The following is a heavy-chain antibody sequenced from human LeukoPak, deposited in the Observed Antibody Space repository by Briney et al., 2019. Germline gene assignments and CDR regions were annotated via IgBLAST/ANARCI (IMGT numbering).Heavy chain of an antibody. J-gene: IGHJ4*02. V-gene: IGHV4-4*02. CDR3: AREELGGARGIDY. CDR2: FYQSGTT. D-gene: IGHD2/OR15-2a*01. CDR1: GASIYSSNW. Sequence: PSGTLSLTCAVSGASIYSSNWWTWVRQSPGKGLEWIGEFYQSGTTNYNPSLKSRVTISVDKSRNQFSLRLNSVTAADTAVYYCAREELGGARGIDYWGQGTLVTVSS.